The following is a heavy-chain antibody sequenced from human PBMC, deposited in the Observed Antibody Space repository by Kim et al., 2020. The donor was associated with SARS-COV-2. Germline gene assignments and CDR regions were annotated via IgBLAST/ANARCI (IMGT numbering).Heavy chain of an antibody. CDR2: GNT. D-gene: IGHD3-22*01. CDR3: ARTYYGFDY. Sequence: GNTNYTPSLKRRITISVDTSKKQISLKVFSVTAADTAVYYCARTYYGFDYWGQGTLVTVSS. J-gene: IGHJ4*02. V-gene: IGHV4-34*01.